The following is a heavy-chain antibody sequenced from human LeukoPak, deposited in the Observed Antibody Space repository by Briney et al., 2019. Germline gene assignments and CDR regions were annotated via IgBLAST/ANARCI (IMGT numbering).Heavy chain of an antibody. V-gene: IGHV1-8*01. Sequence: ASVKVSCKASGYTFTSYDINRVRQATGQGLEWMGWMNPNNGNTGYAQKFQGRVTMTRNTSISTAYMELSSLRSEDTAAYYCAKQAYYYDSGGYYSNYYYYMDVWGRGTTVTVSS. D-gene: IGHD3-22*01. J-gene: IGHJ6*03. CDR3: AKQAYYYDSGGYYSNYYYYMDV. CDR2: MNPNNGNT. CDR1: GYTFTSYD.